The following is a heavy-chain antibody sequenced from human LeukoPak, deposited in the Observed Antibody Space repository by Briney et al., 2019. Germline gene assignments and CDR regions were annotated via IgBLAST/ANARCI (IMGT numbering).Heavy chain of an antibody. Sequence: PGGSLRLSCAASGFTFSDHYMEWVRQAPGKGLEWVSAISGSGGSTYYADSVKGRFTISRDNSKNTLYLQMNSLRAEDTAVYYCALGSGSYWGQGTLVTVSS. CDR3: ALGSGSY. J-gene: IGHJ4*02. CDR1: GFTFSDHY. CDR2: ISGSGGST. V-gene: IGHV3-23*01. D-gene: IGHD3-10*01.